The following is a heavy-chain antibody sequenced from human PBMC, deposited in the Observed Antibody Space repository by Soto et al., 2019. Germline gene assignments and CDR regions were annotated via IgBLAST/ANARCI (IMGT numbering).Heavy chain of an antibody. Sequence: SQTLSLTCAISRDSVSSNSAAWNWIRQSPSRGLEWLGRTYYRSKWYNEYAVSVKSRITINPDTAKNQFSLQVNSVTPEDTAVYYCARVRYSSGGYYYYGMDVWGQGTTVTVSS. CDR2: TYYRSKWYN. CDR1: RDSVSSNSAA. D-gene: IGHD6-19*01. V-gene: IGHV6-1*01. CDR3: ARVRYSSGGYYYYGMDV. J-gene: IGHJ6*01.